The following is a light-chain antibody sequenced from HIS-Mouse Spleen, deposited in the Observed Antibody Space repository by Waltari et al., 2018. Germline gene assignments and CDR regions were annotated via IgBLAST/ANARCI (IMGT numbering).Light chain of an antibody. Sequence: QSALTQPASVSGSPGQSITISCTGTSSDVGSYNLVSWYQQHPGKAPELMIYEGSKRASGVCNGYSGSKSGNTASLTISGLQAEDEADYYCCSYAGSSTYWVFGGGTKLTVL. CDR1: SSDVGSYNL. J-gene: IGLJ3*02. V-gene: IGLV2-23*01. CDR2: EGS. CDR3: CSYAGSSTYWV.